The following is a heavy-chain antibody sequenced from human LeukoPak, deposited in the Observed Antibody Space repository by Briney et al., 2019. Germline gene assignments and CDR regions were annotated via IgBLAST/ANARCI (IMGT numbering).Heavy chain of an antibody. CDR2: ISSSSSYI. CDR3: ARHYGDYRRHPFDY. CDR1: GFTFSSYS. D-gene: IGHD4-17*01. V-gene: IGHV3-21*01. Sequence: GGSLRLSCAASGFTFSSYSMNGVRQAPGKGLEWVSSISSSSSYIYYADSVKGRFTISRDNAKNSLYLQMNSLRVEDTAVYYCARHYGDYRRHPFDYWGLGTLVTVSS. J-gene: IGHJ4*02.